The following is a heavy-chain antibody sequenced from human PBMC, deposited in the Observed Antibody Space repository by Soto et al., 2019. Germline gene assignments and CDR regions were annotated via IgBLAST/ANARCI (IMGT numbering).Heavy chain of an antibody. CDR1: GGSISSYY. V-gene: IGHV4-59*04. J-gene: IGHJ4*02. CDR2: IYYSGST. D-gene: IGHD3-22*01. Sequence: KTSETLSLTCTVSGGSISSYYWSWIRQPPGKGLEWIGYIYYSGSTYHNLSLKGRVTMSVDASRNQFSLKLTSMTAADTAVYYCARLGGYVSVGYYYLWDSWGQGTLVTVSS. CDR3: ARLGGYVSVGYYYLWDS.